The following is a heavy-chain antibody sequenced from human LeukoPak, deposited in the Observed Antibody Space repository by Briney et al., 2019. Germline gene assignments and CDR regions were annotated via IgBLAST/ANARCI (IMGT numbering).Heavy chain of an antibody. V-gene: IGHV5-51*01. J-gene: IGHJ4*02. D-gene: IGHD6-19*01. CDR2: IYPADSNT. CDR3: ASSYSSGWFFDY. Sequence: GESLKISCKGPGYSFSNYWIGWVRQMPGKGLEWMGIIYPADSNTRYSPSFQGQVTISADKSISTAYLQWSSLTASGTAMYYCASSYSSGWFFDYWGQGTLVTVSS. CDR1: GYSFSNYW.